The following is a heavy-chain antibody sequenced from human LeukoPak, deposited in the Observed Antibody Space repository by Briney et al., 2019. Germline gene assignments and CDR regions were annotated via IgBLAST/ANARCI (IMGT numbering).Heavy chain of an antibody. CDR3: ARYGVGATTRSRLGYYFDY. Sequence: GESLKISCKGSGYSFTSYWIGWVRQMPGKGLEWMGIIYPGDSDTRYSPSFQGQVTISADKSISTAYLQWSSLKASDTAMYYRARYGVGATTRSRLGYYFDYWGQGTLVTVSS. D-gene: IGHD1-26*01. CDR2: IYPGDSDT. J-gene: IGHJ4*02. V-gene: IGHV5-51*01. CDR1: GYSFTSYW.